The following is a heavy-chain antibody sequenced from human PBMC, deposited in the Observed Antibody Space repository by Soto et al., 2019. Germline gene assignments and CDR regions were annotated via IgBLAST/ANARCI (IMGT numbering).Heavy chain of an antibody. CDR2: INHGGST. CDR3: ARRPDGFDY. V-gene: IGHV4-34*01. Sequence: SETLSLTCAVYGGSLSGYYWNWIRQPPGKGLEWIGEINHGGSTNYNPSLTSRVTLSVDTSKNQFSLNLASVTAADTAVYYCARRPDGFDYWGQGTLVTVSS. J-gene: IGHJ4*02. CDR1: GGSLSGYY.